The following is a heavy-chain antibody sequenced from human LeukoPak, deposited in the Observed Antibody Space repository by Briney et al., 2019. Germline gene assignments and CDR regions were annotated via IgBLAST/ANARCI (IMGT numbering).Heavy chain of an antibody. Sequence: GGSLRLSCTTSGFNFRAYWMGWVRQAPGKGLEWVSAISGSGGSTYYADSVKGRFTISRDNSKNTLYLQMNSLRAEDTAVYYCAKDGPDIVVVPAAATFDYWGQGTLVTVSS. CDR3: AKDGPDIVVVPAAATFDY. V-gene: IGHV3-23*01. J-gene: IGHJ4*02. CDR2: ISGSGGST. D-gene: IGHD2-2*01. CDR1: GFNFRAYW.